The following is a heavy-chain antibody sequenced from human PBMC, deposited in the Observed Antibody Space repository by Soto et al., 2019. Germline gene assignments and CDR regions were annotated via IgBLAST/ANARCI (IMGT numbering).Heavy chain of an antibody. J-gene: IGHJ6*02. CDR1: GASISNYY. D-gene: IGHD4-17*01. CDR3: ARAHYGDYGYGLDV. V-gene: IGHV4-59*12. Sequence: SETLSLTCTVSGASISNYYWNWIRPSPGKGLEWIGYICSSGSTYYNPSLKSRVTISVDRSKNQFSLKLSSVTAADTAVYYCARAHYGDYGYGLDVWGQGTTVTVSS. CDR2: ICSSGST.